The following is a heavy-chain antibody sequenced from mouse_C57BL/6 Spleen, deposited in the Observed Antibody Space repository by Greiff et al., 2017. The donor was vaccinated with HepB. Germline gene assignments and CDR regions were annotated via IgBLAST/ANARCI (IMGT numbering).Heavy chain of an antibody. Sequence: VKLMESGAELVRPGASVKLSCKASGYTFTDYYINWVKQRPGQGLEWIARIYPGSGNTYYNEKFKGKATLTAEKSSSTAYMQLSSLTSEDSAVYFCARAPTIVTYYYAMDYWGQGTSVTVSS. CDR2: IYPGSGNT. V-gene: IGHV1-76*01. CDR3: ARAPTIVTYYYAMDY. D-gene: IGHD2-5*01. CDR1: GYTFTDYY. J-gene: IGHJ4*01.